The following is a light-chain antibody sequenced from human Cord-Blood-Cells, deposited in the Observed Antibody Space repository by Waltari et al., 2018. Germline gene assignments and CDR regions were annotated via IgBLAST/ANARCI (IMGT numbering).Light chain of an antibody. CDR1: QSVSSN. CDR2: GAS. CDR3: QQYNNRRT. Sequence: EIVMTQSPAPLSVSPGERATLSCRASQSVSSNLAWYQQKPGQAPRLLIYGASTRATGIPARFSGSGSGTEFTLTISSLQSEDFAVYYCQQYNNRRTFGQGTKVEIK. J-gene: IGKJ1*01. V-gene: IGKV3-15*01.